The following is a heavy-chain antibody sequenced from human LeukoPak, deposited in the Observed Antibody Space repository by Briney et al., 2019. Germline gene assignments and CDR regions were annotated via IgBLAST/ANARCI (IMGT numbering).Heavy chain of an antibody. V-gene: IGHV3-30*18. D-gene: IGHD6-19*01. CDR3: AKGGIAVAGPIGKFDP. CDR2: ISYDGSNK. CDR1: GFTFSSYG. J-gene: IGHJ5*02. Sequence: GGSLRLSCAASGFTFSSYGMHWVRQAPGKGLEWVAVISYDGSNKYYADSMKGRFTISRDNSKNTLYLQMNSLRAEDTAVYYCAKGGIAVAGPIGKFDPWGQGTLVTVSS.